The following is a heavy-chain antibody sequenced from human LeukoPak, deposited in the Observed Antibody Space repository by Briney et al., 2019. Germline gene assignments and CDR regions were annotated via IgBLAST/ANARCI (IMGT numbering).Heavy chain of an antibody. CDR1: GGSISSGSYY. Sequence: SETLSLTCTVSGGSISSGSYYWSWIRQPAGTGLEWIGRIYTIGSTNYNPPLKSRVTISVDTSKNQFSLKLSSVTAADTAVYYCARDQGEKSAYYDILTGYYAFDIWGQGTMVTVSS. CDR3: ARDQGEKSAYYDILTGYYAFDI. J-gene: IGHJ3*02. D-gene: IGHD3-9*01. CDR2: IYTIGST. V-gene: IGHV4-61*02.